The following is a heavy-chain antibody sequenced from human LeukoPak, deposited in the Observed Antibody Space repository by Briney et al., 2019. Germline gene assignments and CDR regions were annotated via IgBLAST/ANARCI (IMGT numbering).Heavy chain of an antibody. J-gene: IGHJ4*02. CDR1: GYTFTGYY. V-gene: IGHV1-2*02. D-gene: IGHD3-9*01. CDR3: ARVNDILTGYPIDY. CDR2: INPNSGGT. Sequence: SVKLSCKASGYTFTGYYMHWVRQAPGQGLEWMGWINPNSGGTNYAQKIQGRVTMNRDTTISTAYIELSRLRSDDTAVDYCARVNDILTGYPIDYWGQGPLAPVSS.